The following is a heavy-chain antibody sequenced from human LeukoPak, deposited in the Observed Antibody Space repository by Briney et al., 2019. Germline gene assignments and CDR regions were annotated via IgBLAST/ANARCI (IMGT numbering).Heavy chain of an antibody. V-gene: IGHV3-21*01. CDR1: GFTFSSYW. CDR2: ISSSSSYI. Sequence: PGGSLRLSCAASGFTFSSYWMSWVRQAPGKGLEWVSSISSSSSYIYYADSVKGRFTISRDNAKNSLYLQMNSLRAEDTAVYYCASADFMVRGVMGDYWGQGTLVTVSS. CDR3: ASADFMVRGVMGDY. J-gene: IGHJ4*02. D-gene: IGHD3-10*01.